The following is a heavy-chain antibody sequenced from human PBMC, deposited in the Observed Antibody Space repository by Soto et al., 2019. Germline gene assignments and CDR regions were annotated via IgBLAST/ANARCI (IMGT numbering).Heavy chain of an antibody. Sequence: QLQLQESGPGLVKPSEPLSLICTVSGDSISTSLYYWGWIRQPPGKGLEWIGSINKSGRTFYTPSLKSRVTSSVDTSKNHLSLDLRSVTAEDTAVYYCSSALTVTASYNWFDPWGQGTLVTVSS. CDR3: SSALTVTASYNWFDP. CDR2: INKSGRT. J-gene: IGHJ5*02. D-gene: IGHD2-21*02. CDR1: GDSISTSLYY. V-gene: IGHV4-39*02.